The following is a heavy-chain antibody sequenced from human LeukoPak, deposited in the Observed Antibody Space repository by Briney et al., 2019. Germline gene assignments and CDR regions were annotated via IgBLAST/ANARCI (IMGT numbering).Heavy chain of an antibody. CDR1: GFTFSSYA. CDR2: ISYDGSNK. Sequence: PGGSLRLSCAASGFTFSSYAMHWVRQAPGKGLEWVAVISYDGSNKYYADSVKGRFTTSRDNSKNTLYLQMNSLRAEDTAVYYCARDGYLGVSPDYYDSSGPPFDYWGQGTLVTFSS. D-gene: IGHD3-22*01. V-gene: IGHV3-30-3*01. J-gene: IGHJ4*02. CDR3: ARDGYLGVSPDYYDSSGPPFDY.